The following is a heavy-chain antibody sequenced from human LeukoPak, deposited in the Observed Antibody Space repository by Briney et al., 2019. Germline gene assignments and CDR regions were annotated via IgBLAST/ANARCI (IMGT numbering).Heavy chain of an antibody. CDR1: GGSISSYY. J-gene: IGHJ4*02. CDR2: IYTSGST. V-gene: IGHV4-4*07. CDR3: ARFPPHGSGWFNYFDY. D-gene: IGHD6-19*01. Sequence: SETLSLTCTVSGGSISSYYWSLIRQPAGKGLEWIARIYTSGSTNYNPSLKSRVTMSVDTSKNQFFLKLSSVTAADTAVYYCARFPPHGSGWFNYFDYWGQGTLVTVSS.